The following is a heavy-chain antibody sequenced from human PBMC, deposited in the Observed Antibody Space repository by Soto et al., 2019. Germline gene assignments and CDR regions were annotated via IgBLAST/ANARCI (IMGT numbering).Heavy chain of an antibody. Sequence: QVQLVQSGAEVKKPGASVKVSCKASGYTFTGYYMHWVRQAPGQGLEWMGWINPNSGGTNYAQKFQGRVTMTRDTSISTAYMELSRLRSDDTAVYYCAKSRGVVAAIVYYYGMDVWGQGTTVTVSS. J-gene: IGHJ6*02. CDR1: GYTFTGYY. V-gene: IGHV1-2*02. CDR2: INPNSGGT. D-gene: IGHD2-15*01. CDR3: AKSRGVVAAIVYYYGMDV.